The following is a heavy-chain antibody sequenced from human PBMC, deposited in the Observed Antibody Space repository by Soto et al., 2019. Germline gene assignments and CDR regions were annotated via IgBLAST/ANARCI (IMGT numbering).Heavy chain of an antibody. V-gene: IGHV3-23*01. CDR2: ITGSGRDT. CDR1: GFTFRNNV. D-gene: IGHD2-8*01. CDR3: AKNGLDNSPSAIDS. J-gene: IGHJ4*02. Sequence: EVQLLESAGGLAQPGGSLRLSCAASGFTFRNNVLSWVRQAPGTGLDWVSGITGSGRDTYYADSVKGRFTISRDNSKNMVFLQMNSLRAEDTALYYCAKNGLDNSPSAIDSWGPGTLVTVSS.